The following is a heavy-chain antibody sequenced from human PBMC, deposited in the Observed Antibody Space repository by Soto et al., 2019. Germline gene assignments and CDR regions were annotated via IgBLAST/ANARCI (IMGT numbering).Heavy chain of an antibody. CDR3: AKGRGGSGSLTPRVDF. CDR1: GFTFNNYA. J-gene: IGHJ4*02. Sequence: EVQLLESGGGLVQPGGSLRLSCAASGFTFNNYAMTWVRQAPGKGLEWVSAISGCGDTTSYADSVKGRFTVSRDGSKNTLYLQMRSLRAEDTAQYYCAKGRGGSGSLTPRVDFWGQGTLVTVSS. CDR2: ISGCGDTT. V-gene: IGHV3-23*01. D-gene: IGHD3-10*01.